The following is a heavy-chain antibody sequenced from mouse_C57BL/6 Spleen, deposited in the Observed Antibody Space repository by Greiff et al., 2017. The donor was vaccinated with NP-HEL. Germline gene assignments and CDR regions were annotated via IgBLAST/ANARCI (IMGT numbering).Heavy chain of an antibody. V-gene: IGHV5-4*03. Sequence: DVMLVESGGGLVKPGGSLKLSCAASGFTFSSYAMSWVRQTPEKRLEWVATISDGGSYTYYPDNVKGRFTISRDNAKNNLYLQMSHLKSEDTAMYYCASAHYYGSSDWFAYWGQGTLVTVSA. CDR1: GFTFSSYA. J-gene: IGHJ3*01. CDR2: ISDGGSYT. D-gene: IGHD1-1*01. CDR3: ASAHYYGSSDWFAY.